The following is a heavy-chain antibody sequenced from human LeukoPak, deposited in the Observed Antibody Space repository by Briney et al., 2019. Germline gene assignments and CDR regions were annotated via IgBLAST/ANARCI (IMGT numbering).Heavy chain of an antibody. V-gene: IGHV4-4*07. J-gene: IGHJ6*03. CDR2: IYTSGST. CDR3: AREIEDYYYYYMDV. Sequence: SETLSLTCTVAGGSISSYYWSWIRQPAGKGLEWIGRIYTSGSTNYNPSLKSRVTMSVDTSKNQFSLKLSSVTAADTAVYYCAREIEDYYYYYMDVWCKGTTVTVSS. CDR1: GGSISSYY. D-gene: IGHD2-15*01.